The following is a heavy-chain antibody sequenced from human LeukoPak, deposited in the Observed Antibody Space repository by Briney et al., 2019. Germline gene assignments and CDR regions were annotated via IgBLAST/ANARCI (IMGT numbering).Heavy chain of an antibody. V-gene: IGHV3-23*01. CDR3: ARGDLDGASSWYGSF. J-gene: IGHJ4*02. CDR2: ISASGDYT. D-gene: IGHD6-13*01. CDR1: GFTFSNYA. Sequence: GGSLRLSCAASGFTFSNYAMSWVRQAPGKGLEWVSSISASGDYTYYADSVKGRFTISRDSSKNTLYLQVNSLRAEDTAVYYCARGDLDGASSWYGSFWGQGTLVAVSS.